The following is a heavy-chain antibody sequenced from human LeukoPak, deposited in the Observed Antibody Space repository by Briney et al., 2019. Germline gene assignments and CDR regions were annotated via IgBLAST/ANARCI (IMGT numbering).Heavy chain of an antibody. D-gene: IGHD3-10*01. CDR2: IRQDAINK. CDR3: AKDPGGYSYYMDV. Sequence: HPGGSLRLSCAASGFIFSSNGMRWVRQAPGKGLEWVEFIRQDAINKYYAGSVKGRFTISRDNSKSTLYLQMNSLRADDTAVYYCAKDPGGYSYYMDVWGKGTTVTVSS. J-gene: IGHJ6*03. V-gene: IGHV3-30*02. CDR1: GFIFSSNG.